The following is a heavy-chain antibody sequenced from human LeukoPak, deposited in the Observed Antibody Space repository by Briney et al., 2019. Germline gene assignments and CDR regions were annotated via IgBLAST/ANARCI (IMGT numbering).Heavy chain of an antibody. Sequence: GGSLRLSCAASGFTFSSYAMSWVRQAPGRGLEWVSAISGGGGSTYYADSVKGRFTISRDNSKNMLYLQMNSLRAEDTAVYYCAKDPAPGVAGTWGQGTLVTVSS. CDR2: ISGGGGST. J-gene: IGHJ4*02. V-gene: IGHV3-23*01. CDR1: GFTFSSYA. CDR3: AKDPAPGVAGT. D-gene: IGHD6-19*01.